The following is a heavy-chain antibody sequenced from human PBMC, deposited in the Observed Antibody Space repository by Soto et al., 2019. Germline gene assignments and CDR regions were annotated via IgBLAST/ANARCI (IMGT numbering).Heavy chain of an antibody. CDR2: IYSGGNT. CDR1: GVPVIANY. CDR3: ARHGYNYGGGYFDY. J-gene: IGHJ4*02. Sequence: EVQLVESGGGLVQPGGPLSPPCEAPGVPVIANYMTWVARAPGRGLEWVSVIYSGGNTYYADSVKGRFTISRDNSKNTLYLQMNSLRAEDTAVYYCARHGYNYGGGYFDYWGQGTLVTVSS. D-gene: IGHD5-18*01. V-gene: IGHV3-66*04.